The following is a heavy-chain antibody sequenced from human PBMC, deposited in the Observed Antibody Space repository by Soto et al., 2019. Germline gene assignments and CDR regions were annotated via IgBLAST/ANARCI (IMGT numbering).Heavy chain of an antibody. Sequence: QVQLVQSGAEVKKPGASVKVSCKASGYTFTGYDINWVRQATGQGLEWMGWMNPHSGNTNYAQKFQGRVTMTRNTSISTAYMELSILRSEYTAMYYGARGGVIIGVDIWGQGTMVTVSS. CDR1: GYTFTGYD. D-gene: IGHD3-22*01. J-gene: IGHJ3*02. CDR2: MNPHSGNT. CDR3: ARGGVIIGVDI. V-gene: IGHV1-8*01.